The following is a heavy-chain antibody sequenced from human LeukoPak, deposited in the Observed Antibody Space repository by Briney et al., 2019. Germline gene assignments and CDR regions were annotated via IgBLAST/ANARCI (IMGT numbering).Heavy chain of an antibody. V-gene: IGHV4-4*07. D-gene: IGHD2-15*01. CDR3: ARDFPPGSGRYFYEGMDV. Sequence: PSDTLSLTCTVSGGSFSDYYWSWIRQPAGKGLEWIGHIYRSRSTYYNPSLKSRVTMSVDMSKNQFSLKLSSVTAADTAVYYCARDFPPGSGRYFYEGMDVWGQGTTVTVSS. CDR2: IYRSRST. CDR1: GGSFSDYY. J-gene: IGHJ6*02.